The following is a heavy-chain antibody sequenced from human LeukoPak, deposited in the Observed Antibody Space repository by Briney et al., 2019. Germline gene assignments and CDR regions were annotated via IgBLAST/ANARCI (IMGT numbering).Heavy chain of an antibody. CDR3: AKASDSAAAGARDWFDP. Sequence: GGSLRLSCAASGFTFSRCAMSWVRQAPGKGLEWVSTISGSGGSTYYADSVKGRFTISRDNSKNTLYLQLNSLRAEDTAIYYCAKASDSAAAGARDWFDPWGQETLVTVSS. D-gene: IGHD6-13*01. CDR1: GFTFSRCA. V-gene: IGHV3-23*01. CDR2: ISGSGGST. J-gene: IGHJ5*02.